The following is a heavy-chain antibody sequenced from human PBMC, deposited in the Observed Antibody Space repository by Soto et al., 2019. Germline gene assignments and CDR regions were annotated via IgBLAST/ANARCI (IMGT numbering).Heavy chain of an antibody. V-gene: IGHV3-21*01. D-gene: IGHD3-3*01. CDR2: ISSSSYI. Sequence: GGSLRLSCAASGFTFSSYSMNWVRQAPGKGLEWVSSISSSSYIYYADSVKGRFTISRDNAKNSLYLQMNSLRAEDTAVYYCARRVTILYYMDAWGKGTTVTVSS. CDR1: GFTFSSYS. J-gene: IGHJ6*03. CDR3: ARRVTILYYMDA.